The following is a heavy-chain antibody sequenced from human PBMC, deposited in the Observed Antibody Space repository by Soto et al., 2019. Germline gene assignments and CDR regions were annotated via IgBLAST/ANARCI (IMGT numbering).Heavy chain of an antibody. Sequence: GGSQRLSWAASGFTFSCYSRNWVRQAPGKGLEWVSSISSSSSYIYYADSVKGRFTISRDSAKIPLYLQMNSLKAEDTAVSDCARDRGSYDEATATVHLLRRVSYGMDVWGQGTTVTVSS. D-gene: IGHD3-10*01. V-gene: IGHV3-21*01. CDR1: GFTFSCYS. CDR3: ARDRGSYDEATATVHLLRRVSYGMDV. J-gene: IGHJ6*02. CDR2: ISSSSSYI.